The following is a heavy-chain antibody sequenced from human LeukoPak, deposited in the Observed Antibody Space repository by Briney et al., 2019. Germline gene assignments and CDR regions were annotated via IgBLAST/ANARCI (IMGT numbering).Heavy chain of an antibody. D-gene: IGHD6-19*01. Sequence: GGSLRLSCAASVFTFSNYGVHCVRQAPGKELEWVSFIRFDGSNKYYADSVKGRFTISRDNSKNTLYLQMNSLRAADTRVYYCAKDTVNSGSSYWGQGTLVTVSS. CDR2: IRFDGSNK. CDR3: AKDTVNSGSSY. J-gene: IGHJ4*02. V-gene: IGHV3-30*02. CDR1: VFTFSNYG.